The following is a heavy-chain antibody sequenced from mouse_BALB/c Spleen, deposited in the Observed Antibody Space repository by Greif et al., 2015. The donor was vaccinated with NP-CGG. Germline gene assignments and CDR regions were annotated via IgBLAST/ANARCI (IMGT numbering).Heavy chain of an antibody. CDR3: ARRDYRSYFDY. V-gene: IGHV1-9*01. CDR1: GYTFSSYW. CDR2: TLPGSGST. Sequence: QVQLQQSGAELMKPGASVKISCKATGYTFSSYWIEWVKQRPGHGLEWIGETLPGSGSTNYNEKFKGKATFTADTSSNTAYMQLSSLTSEDSAVYYCARRDYRSYFDYWGQGTTLTVSS. D-gene: IGHD2-14*01. J-gene: IGHJ2*01.